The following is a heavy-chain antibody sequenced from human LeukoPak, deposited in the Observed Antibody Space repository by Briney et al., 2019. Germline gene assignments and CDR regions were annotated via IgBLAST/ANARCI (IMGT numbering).Heavy chain of an antibody. CDR1: GFTFDDYA. J-gene: IGHJ4*02. CDR3: AKVIFESGWYYFDY. CDR2: ISWNSGSI. V-gene: IGHV3-9*01. D-gene: IGHD6-19*01. Sequence: GGSLRLSCAASGFTFDDYAMHWVRHAPGKGLEWVSGISWNSGSIGYADSVKGRFTISRDNAKNSLYLQMNSLRAEDTALYYCAKVIFESGWYYFDYWGQGTLVTVSS.